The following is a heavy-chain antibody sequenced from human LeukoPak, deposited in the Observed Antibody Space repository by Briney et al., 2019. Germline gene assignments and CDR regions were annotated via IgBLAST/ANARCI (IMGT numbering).Heavy chain of an antibody. CDR1: GGSFSGYY. D-gene: IGHD6-19*01. CDR2: INHSGST. V-gene: IGHV4-34*01. CDR3: ARSTYSGGPFDY. Sequence: SETLSLTCAVYGGSFSGYYWSWIRQPPGKGLEWIGEINHSGSTNYNPSLKSRVTISVDTSKNQFSLKLSSVTAADTAVYYCARSTYSGGPFDYWGQGTLVIVSS. J-gene: IGHJ4*02.